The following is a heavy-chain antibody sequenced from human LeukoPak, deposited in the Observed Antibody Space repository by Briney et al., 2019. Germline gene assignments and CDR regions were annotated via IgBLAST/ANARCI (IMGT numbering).Heavy chain of an antibody. CDR1: GYTFTSYY. V-gene: IGHV1-46*01. CDR2: INPSGGST. Sequence: ASVKVSCKASGYTFTSYYMRWVRQAPGQGLEWMGIINPSGGSTSYAQKFQGRVTMTRDTSTSTVYMELSSLRSEDTAVYYCARDGTKRSSGANLEYWGQGTLVTVSS. CDR3: ARDGTKRSSGANLEY. J-gene: IGHJ4*02. D-gene: IGHD2-15*01.